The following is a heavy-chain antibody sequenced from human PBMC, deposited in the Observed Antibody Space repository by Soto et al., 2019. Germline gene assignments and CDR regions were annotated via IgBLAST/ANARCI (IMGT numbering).Heavy chain of an antibody. J-gene: IGHJ5*02. V-gene: IGHV4-59*01. CDR2: IYYSGST. Sequence: PSETLSLTXTVSGGSISSYYWSWIRQPPGKGLEWIGYIYYSGSTNYNPSLKSRVTISVDTSKNQFSLKLSSVTAADTAVYYCAREGRNWFDPWGQGTLVTVSS. CDR1: GGSISSYY. CDR3: AREGRNWFDP.